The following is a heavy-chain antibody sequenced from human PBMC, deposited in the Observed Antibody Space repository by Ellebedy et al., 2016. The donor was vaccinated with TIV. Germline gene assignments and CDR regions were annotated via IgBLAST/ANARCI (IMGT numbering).Heavy chain of an antibody. D-gene: IGHD1-26*01. J-gene: IGHJ3*02. V-gene: IGHV4-34*01. CDR1: GGSFSGYY. CDR2: INHSGST. CDR3: ARDGTRSRLAFDI. Sequence: SETLSLXXAVYGGSFSGYYWSWIRQPPGKGLEWIGEINHSGSTNYNPSLKSRVTISVDTSKNQFSLKLSSVTAADTAVYYCARDGTRSRLAFDIWGQGTMVTVSS.